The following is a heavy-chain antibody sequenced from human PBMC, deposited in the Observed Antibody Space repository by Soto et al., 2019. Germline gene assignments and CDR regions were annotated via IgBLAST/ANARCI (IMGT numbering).Heavy chain of an antibody. V-gene: IGHV4-59*01. D-gene: IGHD3-3*01. CDR3: ARSSIFGVVPGNS. Sequence: PSETLSLTCTVSAGSITNYYWSWIRQPPGKGLEWIGYIHSSGMTNYNPSLKSRVTISLDTPKNQFSLKLTSVTAADTAIYFCARSSIFGVVPGNSSGQGTLVTVSS. J-gene: IGHJ5*02. CDR2: IHSSGMT. CDR1: AGSITNYY.